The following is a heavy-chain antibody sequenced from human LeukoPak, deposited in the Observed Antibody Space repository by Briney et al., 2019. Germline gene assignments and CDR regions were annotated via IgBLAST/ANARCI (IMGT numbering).Heavy chain of an antibody. Sequence: ASVKVSCKASGDTSTTYGISWVRQAPGQGLEWMGWISAYNGNTNYAQKLQGRVTMTTDTSTSTAYMELRSLRSDDTAVYYCARDVVVVVAATQSRYFQHWGQGTLVTVSS. CDR1: GDTSTTYG. CDR3: ARDVVVVVAATQSRYFQH. J-gene: IGHJ1*01. CDR2: ISAYNGNT. D-gene: IGHD2-15*01. V-gene: IGHV1-18*01.